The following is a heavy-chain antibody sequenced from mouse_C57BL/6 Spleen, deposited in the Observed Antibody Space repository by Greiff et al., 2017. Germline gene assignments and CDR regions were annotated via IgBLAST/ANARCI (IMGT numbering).Heavy chain of an antibody. CDR3: ARHYYSNYEAMDY. D-gene: IGHD2-5*01. CDR2: IWGVGST. Sequence: QVQLQQSGPGLVAPSQSLSITCTVSGFSLTSYGVDWVRQSPGKGLEWLGVIWGVGSTNYNSALKSRLSISKDNSKSQVFLKMNSLQTDDTAMYYCARHYYSNYEAMDYWGQGTSVTVSS. J-gene: IGHJ4*01. CDR1: GFSLTSYG. V-gene: IGHV2-6*01.